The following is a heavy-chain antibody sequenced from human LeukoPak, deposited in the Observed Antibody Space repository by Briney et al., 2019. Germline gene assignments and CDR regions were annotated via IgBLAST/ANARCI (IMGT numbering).Heavy chain of an antibody. Sequence: KSGGSLRLSCAASGFTFSSYSRNWVRQAPGKGLEWVSSISSSSSYIYYADAVKGRFTISRDNAKNSLYLQMNSLRAEDTAVYYCARVPYYYDSSGSGTDYWGQGTLVTVSS. CDR3: ARVPYYYDSSGSGTDY. CDR1: GFTFSSYS. V-gene: IGHV3-21*01. J-gene: IGHJ4*02. CDR2: ISSSSSYI. D-gene: IGHD3-22*01.